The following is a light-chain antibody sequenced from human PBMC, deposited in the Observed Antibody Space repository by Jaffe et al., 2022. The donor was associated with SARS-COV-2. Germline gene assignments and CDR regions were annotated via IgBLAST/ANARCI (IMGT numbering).Light chain of an antibody. V-gene: IGLV2-14*03. Sequence: QSALTQPASVSGSPGQSITISCTGTSSDVGGNSHVSWYQQHPGKAPKVMVYDVSNRPSGVSNRFSGSKSGNTASLTIAGLQAEDEADYYCSSYTSSSTLDVLFGGGTRLTVL. CDR1: SSDVGGNSH. CDR2: DVS. J-gene: IGLJ2*01. CDR3: SSYTSSSTLDVL.